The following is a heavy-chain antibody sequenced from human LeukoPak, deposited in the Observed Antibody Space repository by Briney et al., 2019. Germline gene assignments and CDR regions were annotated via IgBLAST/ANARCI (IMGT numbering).Heavy chain of an antibody. D-gene: IGHD1/OR15-1a*01. V-gene: IGHV3-30*02. CDR2: IRYDGSNK. Sequence: GGSLRLSCAASGFTFTDYGMHWVRQAPAKGLEWVTFIRYDGSNKYYADSVKGRFTISRDNSQNMVYLQMNSLRTEGTAECYCSIERTGSKPSDLDHSGQGALVTASP. J-gene: IGHJ4*02. CDR3: SIERTGSKPSDLDH. CDR1: GFTFTDYG.